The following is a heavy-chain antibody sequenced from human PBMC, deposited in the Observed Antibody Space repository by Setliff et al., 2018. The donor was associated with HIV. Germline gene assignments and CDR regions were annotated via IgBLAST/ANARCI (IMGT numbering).Heavy chain of an antibody. Sequence: SETLSLPCTVSGGSMRSTTYYWGWVRQPPGKGLEWIGNVHFSGTTYYNPSLKSRVTISVDPSQNQFSLRLISVTAADAAMYYCARPSLGIGGGSKFDSWGQGTLVTVSS. CDR3: ARPSLGIGGGSKFDS. CDR1: GGSMRSTTYY. CDR2: VHFSGTT. D-gene: IGHD3-3*01. J-gene: IGHJ4*02. V-gene: IGHV4-39*01.